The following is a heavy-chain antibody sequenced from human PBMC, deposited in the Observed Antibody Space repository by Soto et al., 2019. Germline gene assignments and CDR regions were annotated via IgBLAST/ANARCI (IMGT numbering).Heavy chain of an antibody. D-gene: IGHD1-20*01. V-gene: IGHV1-18*01. CDR3: ARDAESNRYND. Sequence: ASVKVSCKASGYTFSTSGISWVRQAPGQGLEWVGWIRPDNGNTKSAQRLQGRVTLTTDTSASTAYMELRSLTSDDTAMYYCARDAESNRYNDWGQGTLVTVSS. CDR1: GYTFSTSG. CDR2: IRPDNGNT. J-gene: IGHJ1*01.